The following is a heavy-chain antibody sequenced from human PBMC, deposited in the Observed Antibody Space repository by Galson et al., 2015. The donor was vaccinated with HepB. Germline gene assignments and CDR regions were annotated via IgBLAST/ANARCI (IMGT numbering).Heavy chain of an antibody. CDR3: ARADYGDYEGSMDV. D-gene: IGHD4-17*01. CDR2: ISSSSSTI. V-gene: IGHV3-48*02. Sequence: SLRLSCAASGFTFSSHWMHWVRQAPGKGLEWVSYISSSSSTIYYADSVKGRFTISRDNAKNSLYLQMNSLRDEDTAVYYCARADYGDYEGSMDVWGQGTTVTVSS. CDR1: GFTFSSHW. J-gene: IGHJ6*02.